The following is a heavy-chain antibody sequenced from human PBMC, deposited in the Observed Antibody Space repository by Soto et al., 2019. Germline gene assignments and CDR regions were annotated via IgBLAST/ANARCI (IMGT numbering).Heavy chain of an antibody. V-gene: IGHV3-48*01. Sequence: PGGSLRLSCAASGFTLSSYSMNWVRQAPGKGLEWVSYISSSSSTIYYADSVKGRFTISRDNAKNSLYLQMNSLRAEDTAVYYCARVEATVTTHYMDVWGKGTTVTVSS. J-gene: IGHJ6*03. D-gene: IGHD4-17*01. CDR1: GFTLSSYS. CDR3: ARVEATVTTHYMDV. CDR2: ISSSSSTI.